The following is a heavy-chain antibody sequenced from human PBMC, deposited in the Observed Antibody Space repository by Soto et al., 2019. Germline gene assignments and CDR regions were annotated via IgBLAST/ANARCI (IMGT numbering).Heavy chain of an antibody. D-gene: IGHD3-22*01. V-gene: IGHV4-39*01. CDR3: AGGDYYHSSGYYFYYYTMDV. CDR1: GGSISSSSYY. CDR2: VYYGGST. J-gene: IGHJ6*02. Sequence: SETLSLTCTVSGGSISSSSYYWGWIRQPPGKGLEWIGNVYYGGSTYYNPSLKSRVTISVETSKSQFSLKLSSVTAADTAVYYCAGGDYYHSSGYYFYYYTMDVWGQGTTVTVPS.